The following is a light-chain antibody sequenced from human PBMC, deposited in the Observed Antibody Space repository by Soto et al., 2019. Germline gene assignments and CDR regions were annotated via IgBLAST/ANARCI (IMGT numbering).Light chain of an antibody. CDR1: QSVIRY. CDR3: HYYDKLAKAIT. J-gene: IGKJ5*01. CDR2: DAS. Sequence: EIVLTQSPATLSLSPGERATLSCRASQSVIRYLAWYQQRPGQAPRLLIYDASYRATGTPDRFIGSGSGTDFTLTISRLEPEDFAVYYCHYYDKLAKAITFGQGTRLEIK. V-gene: IGKV3-11*01.